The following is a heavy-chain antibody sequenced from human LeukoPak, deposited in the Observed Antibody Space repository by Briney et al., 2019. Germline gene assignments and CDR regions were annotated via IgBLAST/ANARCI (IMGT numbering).Heavy chain of an antibody. V-gene: IGHV4-31*03. CDR1: GGSISSGGYY. J-gene: IGHJ4*02. CDR2: IYYSGST. CDR3: ASGRWLQPQFDY. Sequence: SQTLSLTCTVSGGSISSGGYYWSWIRQHPGKGLEWIGYIYYSGSTYYNPSLKSRVTISVDTSKNQFSLKLSSVTAADTAVYFCASGRWLQPQFDYWGQGTLVTVSS. D-gene: IGHD5-24*01.